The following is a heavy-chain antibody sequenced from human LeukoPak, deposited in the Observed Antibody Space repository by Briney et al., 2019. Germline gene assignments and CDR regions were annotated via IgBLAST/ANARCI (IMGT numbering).Heavy chain of an antibody. J-gene: IGHJ3*02. CDR3: ARTNAFDI. Sequence: SETLSLTCIVSGGSISSDYWSWIRLPPGMGLEWIGYIHYSGSTSYNPSLKSRVTISVDTSKNQFSLKLTSVTAADTALYYCARTNAFDIWSQGTVVTVSS. V-gene: IGHV4-59*01. CDR2: IHYSGST. CDR1: GGSISSDY.